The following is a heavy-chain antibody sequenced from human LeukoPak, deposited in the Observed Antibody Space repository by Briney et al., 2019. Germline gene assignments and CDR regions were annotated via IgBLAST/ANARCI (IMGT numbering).Heavy chain of an antibody. J-gene: IGHJ4*02. CDR1: GFTFSSHA. D-gene: IGHD3-9*01. CDR3: AGLPDWALGPLDF. V-gene: IGHV3-23*01. CDR2: ISSSGVST. Sequence: GGSLRLSCAASGFTFSSHAMSWVRQAPGKGLEWVSLISSSGVSTYYADSVKGRVTISRDNANNTLSLQMNNLRADDTGVYYCAGLPDWALGPLDFWGQGTLVTVSS.